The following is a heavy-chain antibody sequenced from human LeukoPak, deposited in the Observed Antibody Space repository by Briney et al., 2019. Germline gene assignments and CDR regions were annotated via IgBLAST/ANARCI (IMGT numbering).Heavy chain of an antibody. J-gene: IGHJ4*02. CDR2: IYYSGST. CDR1: GGSISSYY. Sequence: SETLSFTCTVSGGSISSYYWSWIRQPPGKGLEWIGYIYYSGSTNYNPSLKSRVTISVDTSKNQFSLKLSSVTAADTAVYYCAAGYSYGYFANYFDYWGQGTLVTVSS. CDR3: AAGYSYGYFANYFDY. D-gene: IGHD5-18*01. V-gene: IGHV4-59*01.